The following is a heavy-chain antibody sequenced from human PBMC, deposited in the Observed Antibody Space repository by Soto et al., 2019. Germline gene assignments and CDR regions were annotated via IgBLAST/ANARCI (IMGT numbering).Heavy chain of an antibody. CDR3: ARPMSIVGATFWFDP. J-gene: IGHJ5*02. D-gene: IGHD1-26*01. CDR1: GFSLSNARMG. Sequence: QVTLKESGPVLVKPTETLTLTCTVSGFSLSNARMGVSWIRQPPGKALEWLAHIFSNDEKSYSTSLKSRLTNSKDTSKSQVGLTMTDMDPVDTATYYCARPMSIVGATFWFDPWGQGTLVTVSS. CDR2: IFSNDEK. V-gene: IGHV2-26*01.